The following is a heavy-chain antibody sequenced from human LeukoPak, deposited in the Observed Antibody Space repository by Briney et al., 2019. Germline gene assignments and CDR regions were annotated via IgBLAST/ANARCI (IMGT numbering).Heavy chain of an antibody. J-gene: IGHJ4*02. CDR2: INWNGGST. D-gene: IGHD3-10*01. V-gene: IGHV3-20*04. CDR1: GFTFDDYG. Sequence: GGSLRLSCAASGFTFDDYGMSWVRQAPGKGLEWVSGINWNGGSTGYADSVKGRFTISRDNAKNSLYLQMNSLRAEDTALYYCARGGSLYYYGSGSYSPFDYWGQGTLVTVSS. CDR3: ARGGSLYYYGSGSYSPFDY.